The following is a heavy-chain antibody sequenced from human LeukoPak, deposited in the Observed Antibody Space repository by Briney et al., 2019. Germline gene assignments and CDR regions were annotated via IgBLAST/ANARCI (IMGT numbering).Heavy chain of an antibody. CDR2: ISTTGKTT. CDR3: AKDWGRGYCSSTSCPPLWFDP. V-gene: IGHV3-48*03. D-gene: IGHD2-2*01. Sequence: GGSLRLSCAASGFIFSTYEMNWVRQAPGKGLEWVSYISTTGKTTKYADSVQGRFTFSRDNAENSVYLQMNSLRAEDTAVYYCAKDWGRGYCSSTSCPPLWFDPWGQGTLVTVSS. CDR1: GFIFSTYE. J-gene: IGHJ5*02.